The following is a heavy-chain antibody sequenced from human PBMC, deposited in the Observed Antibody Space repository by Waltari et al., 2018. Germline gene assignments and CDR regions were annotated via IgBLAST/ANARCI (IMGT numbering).Heavy chain of an antibody. J-gene: IGHJ6*03. CDR2: IYYSGST. D-gene: IGHD3-22*01. CDR3: ARVGRYYYDSSGYYYYYYYMDV. Sequence: QVQLQESGPGLVKPSETLSLTCTVSGGSISSYYWSWIRQPPGKGLEWIGYIYYSGSTNYNPSLKSRVTISVDTSKNQFSLKLSSVTAADTAVYYCARVGRYYYDSSGYYYYYYYMDVWGKGTTVTVSS. CDR1: GGSISSYY. V-gene: IGHV4-59*01.